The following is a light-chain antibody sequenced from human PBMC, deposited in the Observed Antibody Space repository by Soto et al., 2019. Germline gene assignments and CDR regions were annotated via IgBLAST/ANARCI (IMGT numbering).Light chain of an antibody. V-gene: IGKV3-11*01. CDR2: TTS. CDR3: QQRSNWPLT. Sequence: EIVLTQSPVTLSLSPGERATLSCRASQSVNTYLAWYQQKPGQPPRLLIYTTSNRATGIPARFSGSGSGTDFTLTISSLEPEDFAVYYCQQRSNWPLTFGGGTKVEVK. J-gene: IGKJ4*01. CDR1: QSVNTY.